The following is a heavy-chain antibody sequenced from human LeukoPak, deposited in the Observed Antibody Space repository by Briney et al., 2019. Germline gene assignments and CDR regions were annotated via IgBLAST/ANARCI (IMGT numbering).Heavy chain of an antibody. J-gene: IGHJ6*03. Sequence: ASVKVSCKASGYTFTRYDINWVRQATGQGLEWMGWMTPHSGDTGYAQKFQGRVTMTRNTSISTAYMELSSLRSEDTAVYYCARGLVLRYFNLLSPYHYYMDVWGKRTTVTVSS. CDR1: GYTFTRYD. D-gene: IGHD3-9*01. CDR2: MTPHSGDT. CDR3: ARGLVLRYFNLLSPYHYYMDV. V-gene: IGHV1-8*01.